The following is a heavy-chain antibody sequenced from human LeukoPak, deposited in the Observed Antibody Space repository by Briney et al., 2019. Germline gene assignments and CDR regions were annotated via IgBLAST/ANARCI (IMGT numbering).Heavy chain of an antibody. D-gene: IGHD5-18*01. CDR2: ISGSGGST. V-gene: IGHV3-23*01. Sequence: PGGSLRLSCAASGFTFSNAWMNWVRQAPGKGLEWVSAISGSGGSTYYADSVKGRFTISRDNSKNTLYLQMNSLRAEDTAVYCCAKALRGYGAFDIWGQGTMVTVSS. CDR1: GFTFSNAW. CDR3: AKALRGYGAFDI. J-gene: IGHJ3*02.